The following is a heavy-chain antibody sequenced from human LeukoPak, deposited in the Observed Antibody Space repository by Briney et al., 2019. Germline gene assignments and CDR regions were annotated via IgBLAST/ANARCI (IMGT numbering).Heavy chain of an antibody. D-gene: IGHD6-19*01. CDR2: IYNGRNT. V-gene: IGHV4-59*08. CDR3: AQTTGWPGFDF. CDR1: GASTSDKY. J-gene: IGHJ4*02. Sequence: PSETLSLTCSASGASTSDKYWSLIRQSPGRTLEWIGHIYNGRNTKYNPSLTSRVTISVDTSKNQFSLSLTSVTAADTAMYYCAQTTGWPGFDFWGPGALVTVSS.